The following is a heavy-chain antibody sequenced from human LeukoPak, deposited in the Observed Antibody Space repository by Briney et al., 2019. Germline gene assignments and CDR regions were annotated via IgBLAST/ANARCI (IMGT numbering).Heavy chain of an antibody. Sequence: GASVKVSCKASGGTFSSYAMSWVRQAPGKGLEWVSAISGSGGSTYYADSVKGRFTISRDNSKNTLYLQMNSLRAEDTAVYYCAKESLLWFGALLGYFDYWGQGTLVTVSS. J-gene: IGHJ4*02. V-gene: IGHV3-23*01. CDR3: AKESLLWFGALLGYFDY. D-gene: IGHD3-10*01. CDR2: ISGSGGST. CDR1: GGTFSSYA.